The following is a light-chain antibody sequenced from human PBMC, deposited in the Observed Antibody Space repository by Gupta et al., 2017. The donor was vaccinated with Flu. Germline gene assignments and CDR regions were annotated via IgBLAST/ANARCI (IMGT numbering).Light chain of an antibody. J-gene: IGKJ2*01. CDR2: DAS. CDR3: QKRSNWPPYT. CDR1: QSVGTY. Sequence: TLSLSPVERATLSCRASQSVGTYLAWYQQKPGQTPRLLIYDASNRATGIPARFSGSGSGTDFTLTISSLEPEDFAVYYCQKRSNWPPYTFGQGTRLEI. V-gene: IGKV3-11*01.